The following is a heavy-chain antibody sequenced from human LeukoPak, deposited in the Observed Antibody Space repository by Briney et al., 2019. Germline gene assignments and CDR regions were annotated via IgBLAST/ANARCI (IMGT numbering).Heavy chain of an antibody. Sequence: GGSVKVSCKASGYTFTSYGISWVRQAPGQGLEGMGWISAYNGNTNYAQKLQGRVTMTTETSTSTAYMELRSRRSDDTAVYYCAGRAVVAPPFDIWRQSTMVTVSS. V-gene: IGHV1-18*01. CDR1: GYTFTSYG. J-gene: IGHJ3*02. CDR3: AGRAVVAPPFDI. CDR2: ISAYNGNT. D-gene: IGHD2-15*01.